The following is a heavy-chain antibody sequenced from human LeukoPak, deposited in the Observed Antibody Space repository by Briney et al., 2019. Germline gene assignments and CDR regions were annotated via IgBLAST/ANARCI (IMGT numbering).Heavy chain of an antibody. CDR1: GYTLTELS. J-gene: IGHJ5*02. CDR3: AKDYGYSSSWYGENWFDP. Sequence: ASVKVSCKVSGYTLTELSMHWVRQAPGKGLEWMGGFDPEDGETIYAQKFQGRVTMTEDTSTDTAYMELSSLRAEDTAVYYCAKDYGYSSSWYGENWFDPWGQGTLVTVSS. D-gene: IGHD6-13*01. CDR2: FDPEDGET. V-gene: IGHV1-24*01.